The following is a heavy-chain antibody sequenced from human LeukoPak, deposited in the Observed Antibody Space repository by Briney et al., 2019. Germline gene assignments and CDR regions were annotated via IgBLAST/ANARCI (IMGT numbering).Heavy chain of an antibody. Sequence: APVKASCKPSGSTFTRYAIRCVRRAPGAGQEGRGWSGVYTCNTNYAQKLQGRVTMTTHTSTSTAYKELRSLRSDDTAVYYCARVPPRGCYNSSGYYCSYWYFDLWGRGTLVTASS. CDR3: ARVPPRGCYNSSGYYCSYWYFDL. V-gene: IGHV1-18*01. J-gene: IGHJ2*01. CDR1: GSTFTRYA. CDR2: SGVYTCNT. D-gene: IGHD3-22*01.